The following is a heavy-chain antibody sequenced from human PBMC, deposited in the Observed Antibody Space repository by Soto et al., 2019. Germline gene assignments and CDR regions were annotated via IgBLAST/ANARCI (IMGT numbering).Heavy chain of an antibody. V-gene: IGHV3-23*01. CDR1: GFTFSSYA. D-gene: IGHD3-10*01. J-gene: IGHJ4*02. CDR3: AKKGPHYGSGSYYNLYIDY. CDR2: ISGSGGST. Sequence: PGGSLRLSCAASGFTFSSYAMSWVRQAPGKGLEWVSAISGSGGSTYYADSVKGRFTISRDNSKNTLYLQMNSLRAEDTAVYYCAKKGPHYGSGSYYNLYIDYWGQGTLVTVSS.